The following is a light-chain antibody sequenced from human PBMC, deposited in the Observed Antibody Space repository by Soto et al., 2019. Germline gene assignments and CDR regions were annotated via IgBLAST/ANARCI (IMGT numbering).Light chain of an antibody. CDR1: QSVSSY. J-gene: IGKJ5*01. CDR3: QQRSNWPRVT. Sequence: EIVLTQSPATLSLSPGERATLSCRASQSVSSYLAWYQQKPGQAPRLLIYDASNRATGIPARFSGSGSGTDFTLTISRLEPEDFAVYYCQQRSNWPRVTVGQGTRLEIK. CDR2: DAS. V-gene: IGKV3-11*01.